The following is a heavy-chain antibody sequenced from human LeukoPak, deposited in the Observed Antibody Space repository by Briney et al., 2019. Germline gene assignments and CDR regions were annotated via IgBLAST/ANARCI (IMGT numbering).Heavy chain of an antibody. CDR2: IIPIFGTA. J-gene: IGHJ4*02. CDR1: GGTFSSYA. CDR3: ARGWIAETTVVTPYNY. D-gene: IGHD4-23*01. V-gene: IGHV1-69*13. Sequence: WASVKVSCKASGGTFSSYAISWVRQAPGQGLEWMGGIIPIFGTANYAQKFQGRVTITADESTSTAYMELKSLRSEDTAMYYCARGWIAETTVVTPYNYWGQGTLVTVSS.